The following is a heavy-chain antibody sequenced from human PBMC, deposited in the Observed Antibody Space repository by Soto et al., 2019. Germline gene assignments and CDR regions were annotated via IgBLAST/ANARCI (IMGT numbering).Heavy chain of an antibody. CDR2: IYYSGST. V-gene: IGHV4-31*03. CDR3: ARAPGNIAAATYWAFDI. J-gene: IGHJ3*02. D-gene: IGHD6-13*01. CDR1: GGSISSGGYY. Sequence: QVQLQESGPGLVKPSQTLSLTCTVSGGSISSGGYYWSWLRQHPGKGLEWIGYIYYSGSTYYNPSLKSRVTISVDTSKNQFSLKLSSVTAADTAVYYCARAPGNIAAATYWAFDIWGQGTMVTVSS.